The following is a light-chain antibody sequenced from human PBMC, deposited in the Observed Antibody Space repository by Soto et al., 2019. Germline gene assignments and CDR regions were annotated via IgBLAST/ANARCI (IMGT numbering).Light chain of an antibody. Sequence: VVTKSPDTLSVSPGERASLLCRASQSVSSTVAWYQQRPGQAPRLLIYGASTRATGIPARFSGSGSGTEFTLTISSLQSEDFAVYYCQQYNKWPRPFGQGTNVDI. CDR2: GAS. CDR1: QSVSST. V-gene: IGKV3-15*01. J-gene: IGKJ1*01. CDR3: QQYNKWPRP.